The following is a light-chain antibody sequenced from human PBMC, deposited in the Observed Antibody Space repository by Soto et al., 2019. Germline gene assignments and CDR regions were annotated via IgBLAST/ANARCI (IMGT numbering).Light chain of an antibody. Sequence: IQVTQSPSTLSASVGDRVTITCRASQSIAVWLAWYQQKPGKAPKRLIYSASSLESGVPSRFSGSGSGTEFSLTISSLQPEDFATYYCLQYNTYPRPFGQGTNVDIK. CDR2: SAS. CDR1: QSIAVW. CDR3: LQYNTYPRP. V-gene: IGKV1-5*01. J-gene: IGKJ1*01.